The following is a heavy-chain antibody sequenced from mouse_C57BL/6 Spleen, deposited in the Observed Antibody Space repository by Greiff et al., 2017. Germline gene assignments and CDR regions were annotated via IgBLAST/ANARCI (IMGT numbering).Heavy chain of an antibody. V-gene: IGHV1-82*01. CDR2: IYPGDGDT. Sequence: QVQLQQSGPELVKPGASVKISCKASGYAFSSSWMNWVKQRPGKGLEWIGRIYPGDGDTNYNGKFKGKATLTADKSSSTAYMQLSSLTSEDSAVYFCARYYYSNSYYYFDYWGQGTTLTVSS. J-gene: IGHJ2*01. CDR3: ARYYYSNSYYYFDY. D-gene: IGHD1-1*01. CDR1: GYAFSSSW.